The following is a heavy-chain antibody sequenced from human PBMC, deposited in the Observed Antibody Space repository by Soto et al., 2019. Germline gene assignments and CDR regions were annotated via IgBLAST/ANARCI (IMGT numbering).Heavy chain of an antibody. CDR3: ARERYQVISDGMDV. CDR1: GYTFTGYY. V-gene: IGHV1-2*02. J-gene: IGHJ6*02. D-gene: IGHD2-2*01. Sequence: SVKVSCKASGYTFTGYYVHWVREAPGQGLEWMGWINPETGGTSYAQKFQGRVTLSRDTSINTAYLELSRLRFDDAAVYFCARERYQVISDGMDVWGQGTTVTVSS. CDR2: INPETGGT.